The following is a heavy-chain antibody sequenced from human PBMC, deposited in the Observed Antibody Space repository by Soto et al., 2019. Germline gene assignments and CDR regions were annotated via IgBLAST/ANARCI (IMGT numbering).Heavy chain of an antibody. CDR3: ARDRGSSSAPYYYYGMDV. Sequence: SETLSLTCAVSGGSISSSNWWSWVRQPPGKGLEWIGEIYHSGSTNYNPSLKSRLTISVDKSKNQFSLKLSSVTAADTAVYYCARDRGSSSAPYYYYGMDVWGQGTTVTVSS. D-gene: IGHD6-6*01. V-gene: IGHV4-4*02. CDR2: IYHSGST. CDR1: GGSISSSNW. J-gene: IGHJ6*02.